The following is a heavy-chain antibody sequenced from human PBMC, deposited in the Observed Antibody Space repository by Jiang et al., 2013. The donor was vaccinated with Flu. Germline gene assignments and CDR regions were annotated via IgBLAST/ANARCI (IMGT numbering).Heavy chain of an antibody. J-gene: IGHJ6*03. CDR3: ARAYGEGRRYCSSTSCSERPGKPPLFYYYYMDV. CDR1: GGSVSSGSYY. D-gene: IGHD2-2*01. CDR2: IYYSGST. Sequence: GSGLVKPSETLSLTCTVSGGSVSSGSYYWSWIRQPPGKGLEWIGYIYYSGSTNYNPSLKSRVTISVDTSKNQFSLKLSSVTAADTAVYYCARAYGEGRRYCSSTSCSERPGKPPLFYYYYMDVWGKGTTVTV. V-gene: IGHV4-61*01.